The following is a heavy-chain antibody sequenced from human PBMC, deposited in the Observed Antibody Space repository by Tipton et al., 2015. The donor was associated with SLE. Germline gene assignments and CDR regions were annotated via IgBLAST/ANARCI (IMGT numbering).Heavy chain of an antibody. CDR1: GGSFSGYY. CDR3: ARGVGYYDFWSGFEY. CDR2: INHSGNT. J-gene: IGHJ4*02. V-gene: IGHV4-34*01. D-gene: IGHD3-3*01. Sequence: TLSLTCAVYGGSFSGYYWSWIRQPPGKGLEWIGEINHSGNTNYNPSLKSRVTISVDTSKNQFSLKLSSVTAADTAVYYCARGVGYYDFWSGFEYWGQGTLATVSS.